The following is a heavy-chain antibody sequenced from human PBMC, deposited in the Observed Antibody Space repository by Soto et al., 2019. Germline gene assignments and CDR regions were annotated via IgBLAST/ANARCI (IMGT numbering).Heavy chain of an antibody. J-gene: IGHJ3*02. V-gene: IGHV1-2*04. CDR2: INPNSGGT. CDR1: GYTFTGYY. D-gene: IGHD3-22*01. CDR3: ARDSHYYDSSGYYLDAFDI. Sequence: ASVKVSCKASGYTFTGYYMHWVRQAPGQGLEWMGWINPNSGGTNYAQKFQGWVTMTRDTSISTAYMELSRLRSDDTAVYYCARDSHYYDSSGYYLDAFDIWGQGTMVTVSS.